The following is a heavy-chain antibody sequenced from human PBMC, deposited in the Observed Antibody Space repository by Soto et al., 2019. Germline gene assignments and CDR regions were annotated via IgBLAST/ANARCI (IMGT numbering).Heavy chain of an antibody. CDR1: GNTFPTYD. CDR3: SKGYAMDV. J-gene: IGHJ6*02. Sequence: QVQLVQSGAEVKKPGASVKVSCKASGNTFPTYDNNWVRQATGQGLEWMGWMNINSGKTAYAQKFQGRFTMTRNSSISTVYMELSSLRSDDTAVYYCSKGYAMDVWGQGTTVIVSS. V-gene: IGHV1-8*01. CDR2: MNINSGKT.